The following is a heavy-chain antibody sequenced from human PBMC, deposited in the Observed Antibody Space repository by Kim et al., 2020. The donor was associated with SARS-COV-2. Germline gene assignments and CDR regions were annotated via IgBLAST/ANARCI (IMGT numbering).Heavy chain of an antibody. V-gene: IGHV4-59*01. CDR3: ARVSPAARYYYGMDV. Sequence: SETLSLTCTVSGGSISSYYWSWIRQPPGKGLEWIGYIYYSGSTNYNPSLKSRVTISVDTSKNQFSLKLSSVTAADTAVYYCARVSPAARYYYGMDVWGQGTTVTVSS. CDR1: GGSISSYY. D-gene: IGHD2-2*01. CDR2: IYYSGST. J-gene: IGHJ6*02.